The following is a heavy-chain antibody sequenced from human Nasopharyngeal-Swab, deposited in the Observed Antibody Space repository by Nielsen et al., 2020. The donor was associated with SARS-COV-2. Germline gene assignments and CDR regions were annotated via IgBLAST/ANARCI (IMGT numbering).Heavy chain of an antibody. CDR2: ISYDGSNK. Sequence: GESLKISCAASEFTFSSYGMHWVRQAPGKGLEWVAVISYDGSNKYYADSVKGRFTISRDNSKNTLYLQMNSLRAEDTAVYYCARGADVITIFRKEYYFDYWGQGTLVTVSS. CDR1: EFTFSSYG. J-gene: IGHJ4*02. CDR3: ARGADVITIFRKEYYFDY. D-gene: IGHD3-9*01. V-gene: IGHV3-30*03.